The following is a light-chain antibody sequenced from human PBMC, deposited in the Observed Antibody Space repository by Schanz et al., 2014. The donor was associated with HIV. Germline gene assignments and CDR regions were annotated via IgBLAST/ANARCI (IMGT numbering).Light chain of an antibody. CDR1: SSDVGGYNY. Sequence: QSALTQPASVSGSPGQSITISCTGTSSDVGGYNYVSWYQQHPGKAPKLMIYDVNKRPSGVPDRFSGSKSGNTASLAISGLQAEDEADYYCSSYTSSSTLVVFGGGTKLTVL. V-gene: IGLV2-14*01. CDR2: DVN. J-gene: IGLJ2*01. CDR3: SSYTSSSTLVV.